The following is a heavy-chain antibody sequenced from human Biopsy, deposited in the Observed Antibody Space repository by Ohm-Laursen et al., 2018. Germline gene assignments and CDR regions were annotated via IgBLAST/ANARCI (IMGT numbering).Heavy chain of an antibody. J-gene: IGHJ4*02. CDR1: GYSISTGYY. V-gene: IGHV4-38-2*01. Sequence: TLSLTCAVSGYSISTGYYWGWIRQSPGKGLEWIGSIFHTGTTYYNPSLKSRVTISVDTSKNQFSLKLSSVTAADTAVYYCARGRLRAVARFDYWGQGTLVTVSS. D-gene: IGHD6-19*01. CDR3: ARGRLRAVARFDY. CDR2: IFHTGTT.